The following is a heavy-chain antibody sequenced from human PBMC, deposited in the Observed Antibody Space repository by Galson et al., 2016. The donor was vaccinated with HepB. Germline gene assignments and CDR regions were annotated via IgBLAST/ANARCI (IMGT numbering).Heavy chain of an antibody. D-gene: IGHD3-16*01. V-gene: IGHV3-30*04. CDR3: AREGHDKLFWGYFDY. CDR2: ISKDGRNK. Sequence: SLRLSCAASGFTFSVYPMHWVRQAPGKGLEWLAVISKDGRNKDYADSVKGRFTLSRDNSKNTVYLQMDSLRAEDTGVYYCAREGHDKLFWGYFDYWGQGTLVTLSS. J-gene: IGHJ4*02. CDR1: GFTFSVYP.